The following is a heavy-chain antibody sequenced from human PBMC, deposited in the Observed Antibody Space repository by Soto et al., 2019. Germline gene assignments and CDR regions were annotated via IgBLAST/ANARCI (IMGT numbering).Heavy chain of an antibody. V-gene: IGHV3-23*01. CDR1: GFTFSSYA. D-gene: IGHD3-22*01. CDR2: ISGSGGST. J-gene: IGHJ1*01. CDR3: ASRYYYDSSGYPTLAYFQH. Sequence: EVQLLESGGGLVQPGGSLRLSCAASGFTFSSYAMSWVRQAPGKGLEWVSAISGSGGSTYYADSVKGRCTISRDNSKNTLYLQMNSLRAEDTAVYYCASRYYYDSSGYPTLAYFQHWGQGTLVTVSS.